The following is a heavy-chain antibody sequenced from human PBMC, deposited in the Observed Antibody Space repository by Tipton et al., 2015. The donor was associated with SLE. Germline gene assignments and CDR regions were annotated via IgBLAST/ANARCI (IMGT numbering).Heavy chain of an antibody. Sequence: GLVKPSETLSLTCTVSGGSISSSSYYWGWIRQPPGKGLEWIGSICYSGSTYYNPSLKSRVTISVDTSKNQFSLKLSSVTAADTAVYYCARKNWVLHDAFDIWGQGTMVTVSS. CDR2: ICYSGST. V-gene: IGHV4-39*07. J-gene: IGHJ3*02. CDR1: GGSISSSSYY. CDR3: ARKNWVLHDAFDI. D-gene: IGHD2/OR15-2a*01.